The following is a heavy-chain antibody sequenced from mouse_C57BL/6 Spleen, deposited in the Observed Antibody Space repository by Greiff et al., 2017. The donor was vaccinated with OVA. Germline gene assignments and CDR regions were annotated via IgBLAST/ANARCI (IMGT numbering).Heavy chain of an antibody. CDR2: ILPGSGST. CDR3: ARSGDITTVVARYFDV. J-gene: IGHJ1*03. D-gene: IGHD1-1*01. V-gene: IGHV1-9*01. CDR1: GYTFTGYW. Sequence: QVQLQQSGAELMKPGASVKLSCKATGYTFTGYWIEWVKQRPGHGLEWIGEILPGSGSTNYNEKFKGKATFTADTSSNTAYMQLSSLTTEDSAIYYCARSGDITTVVARYFDVWGTGTTVTVSS.